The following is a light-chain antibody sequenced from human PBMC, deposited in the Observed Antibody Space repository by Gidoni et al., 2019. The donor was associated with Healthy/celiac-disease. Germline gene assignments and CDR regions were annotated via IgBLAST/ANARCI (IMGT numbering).Light chain of an antibody. CDR3: QQSYSTPVT. CDR2: AAS. J-gene: IGKJ3*01. V-gene: IGKV1-39*01. CDR1: QSISSY. Sequence: DIQMTQSPSSLSASVGDRVTITCRASQSISSYLNWYQQTRGKAPKLMIYAASSLQSGVQARVSGSGAGADFTITISSLQPEDFATYYCQQSYSTPVTFGPGTKVDIK.